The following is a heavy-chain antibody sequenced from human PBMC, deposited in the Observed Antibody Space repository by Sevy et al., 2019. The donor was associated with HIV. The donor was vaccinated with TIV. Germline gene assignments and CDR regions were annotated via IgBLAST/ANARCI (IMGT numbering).Heavy chain of an antibody. J-gene: IGHJ3*02. V-gene: IGHV3-21*01. D-gene: IGHD4-17*01. CDR2: ISSSSSYI. CDR1: GFTFNSHT. CDR3: ARVKDYGDYGAFDI. Sequence: GGSLRLSCAGSGFTFNSHTMNWVRQAPGKGLEWVSSISSSSSYIYYGDSVKGRFTISIDNAMSSLFLQMNSLRAEDTAIYFCARVKDYGDYGAFDIWGQGTMVTVSS.